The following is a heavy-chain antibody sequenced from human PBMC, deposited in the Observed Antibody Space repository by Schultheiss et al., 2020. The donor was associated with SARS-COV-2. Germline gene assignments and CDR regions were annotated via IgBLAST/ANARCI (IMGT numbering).Heavy chain of an antibody. Sequence: GESLKISCKASGMSFIDYYIHWVRQAPGQGLEWMGWMNPNSGDTDYAQKFQERVTITRDMSTSTAYMELSSLRSEDTAVYYCARGATTNYGDGMDVWGQGTTVTVSS. CDR2: MNPNSGDT. V-gene: IGHV1-8*03. J-gene: IGHJ6*02. CDR1: GMSFIDYY. D-gene: IGHD1-7*01. CDR3: ARGATTNYGDGMDV.